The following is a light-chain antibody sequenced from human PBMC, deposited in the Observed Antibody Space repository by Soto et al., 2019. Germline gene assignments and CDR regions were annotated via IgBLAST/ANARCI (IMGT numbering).Light chain of an antibody. Sequence: QSVLTQPASVSGSPGQSITISCTRTSSDVGGYNYVSWYQQHPGKAPKLMIYDVSNRPSGVSNRFSGSKSGNTASLTISGLPAEDEADYYCSSYTSSSTVVFGGGIQLTVL. CDR3: SSYTSSSTVV. CDR2: DVS. V-gene: IGLV2-14*01. CDR1: SSDVGGYNY. J-gene: IGLJ2*01.